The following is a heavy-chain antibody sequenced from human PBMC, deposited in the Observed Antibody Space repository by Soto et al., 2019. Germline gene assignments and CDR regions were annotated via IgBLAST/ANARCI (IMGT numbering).Heavy chain of an antibody. CDR1: GFSFSNYA. Sequence: EVQLLESVGGLVQPGGSLSLSCAASGFSFSNYAMSWVRQGPGKGLEWVSGISGNGDTTYYTDAAKGRFAISRDNSKNTLPLQMNSVRAEDTALCYCAKVPDDYSSRAHYYTGAFDVWRQATMVTVSS. J-gene: IGHJ3*01. CDR2: ISGNGDTT. CDR3: AKVPDDYSSRAHYYTGAFDV. D-gene: IGHD4-4*01. V-gene: IGHV3-23*01.